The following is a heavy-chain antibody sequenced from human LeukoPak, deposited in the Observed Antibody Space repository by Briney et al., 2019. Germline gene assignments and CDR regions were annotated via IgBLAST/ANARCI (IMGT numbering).Heavy chain of an antibody. CDR3: ARLKYSSSWISHDY. Sequence: PSGTLSLTCTVSGGSISSYYWSWIRQPPGKGLEWIGYIYYSGSTNYNPSLKSRVTISVDTSKNQFSLKLSSVTAADTAVYYCARLKYSSSWISHDYWGQGTLVTVSS. J-gene: IGHJ4*02. V-gene: IGHV4-59*08. CDR2: IYYSGST. D-gene: IGHD6-13*01. CDR1: GGSISSYY.